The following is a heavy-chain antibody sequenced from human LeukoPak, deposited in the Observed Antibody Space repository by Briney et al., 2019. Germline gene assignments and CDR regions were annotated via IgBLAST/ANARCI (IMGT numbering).Heavy chain of an antibody. CDR1: GYTFTSYH. CDR3: ARDNSLDDNAWWFDP. V-gene: IGHV1-46*01. CDR2: INPSGGST. Sequence: ASVKVSCKASGYTFTSYHMHWVRQAPGQGLEWMGIINPSGGSTSYAQKFQGRVTMTRDMSTSTVYMELSSLRSEDTATYYCARDNSLDDNAWWFDPWGQGTLVTVSS. D-gene: IGHD3-22*01. J-gene: IGHJ5*02.